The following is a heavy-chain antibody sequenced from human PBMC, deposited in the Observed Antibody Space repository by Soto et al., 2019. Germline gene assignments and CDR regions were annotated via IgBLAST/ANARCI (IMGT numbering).Heavy chain of an antibody. CDR2: IYYSGST. J-gene: IGHJ6*02. Sequence: SETLSLTCAVSGDSVISIYHWAWIRQPPGRGLEWIGSIYYSGSTYYNPSLKSRVTISVDTSKNQFSLKPSSVTAADTAVYYCARPGYCTNGVCYYGMDVWGQGTTVTVSS. CDR1: GDSVISIYH. V-gene: IGHV4-38-2*01. D-gene: IGHD2-8*01. CDR3: ARPGYCTNGVCYYGMDV.